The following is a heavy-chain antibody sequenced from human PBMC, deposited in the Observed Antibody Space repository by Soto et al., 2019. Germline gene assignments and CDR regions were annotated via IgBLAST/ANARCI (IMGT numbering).Heavy chain of an antibody. CDR2: INPDSGGT. CDR1: GYTFTDYY. J-gene: IGHJ2*01. Sequence: ASVKVSCKASGYTFTDYYIHWVRQAPGQGLEWVGWINPDSGGTNLAQRFQGRVTMTSDTSINTAYMELSSLRSDDTAVYYCAIRTGQLAIISEFDGDWFFEVWGRGTLVTVSS. CDR3: AIRTGQLAIISEFDGDWFFEV. D-gene: IGHD2-2*01. V-gene: IGHV1-2*02.